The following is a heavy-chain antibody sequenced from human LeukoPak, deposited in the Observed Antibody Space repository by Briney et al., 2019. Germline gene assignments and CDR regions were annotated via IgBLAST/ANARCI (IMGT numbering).Heavy chain of an antibody. J-gene: IGHJ6*02. Sequence: PSETLSLTCTVSGGSISSYYWSWIRQPPGKGLEWIGYIYYSGSTNYNPSLKSRVTISVDTSKNQFSLKLNSVTAADTAVYFCARDLYTADGMDVWGQGTTVTVSS. CDR3: ARDLYTADGMDV. CDR2: IYYSGST. CDR1: GGSISSYY. V-gene: IGHV4-59*01. D-gene: IGHD5-18*01.